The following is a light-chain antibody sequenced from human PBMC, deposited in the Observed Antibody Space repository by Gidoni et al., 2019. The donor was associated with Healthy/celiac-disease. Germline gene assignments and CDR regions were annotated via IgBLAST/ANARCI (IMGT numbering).Light chain of an antibody. CDR3: CSYAGSYTGV. Sequence: QSALTQTRSVSGSPGQSVTISCTGTSSDVGGYNYVSWYQQHPGKAPKLMIYYVSKRPSGVPDRFSGSKSGNTASLTISGLQAEDEADYYCCSYAGSYTGVFGTGTKVTVL. J-gene: IGLJ1*01. CDR1: SSDVGGYNY. CDR2: YVS. V-gene: IGLV2-11*01.